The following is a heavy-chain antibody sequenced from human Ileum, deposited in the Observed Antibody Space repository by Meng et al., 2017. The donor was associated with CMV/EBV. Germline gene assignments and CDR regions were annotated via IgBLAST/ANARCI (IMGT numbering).Heavy chain of an antibody. CDR3: ARGEAVNGPFDY. J-gene: IGHJ4*02. V-gene: IGHV1-18*01. CDR1: GYTFPTYG. CDR2: ISAYNVNT. Sequence: CQSSGYTFPTYGLTGVRQAPGQGLEWMGWISAYNVNTNYARKIQSRVTLTTDTPTSTAYMELRSLRSDDTAGYYCARGEAVNGPFDYWGQGTLVTVSS. D-gene: IGHD6-19*01.